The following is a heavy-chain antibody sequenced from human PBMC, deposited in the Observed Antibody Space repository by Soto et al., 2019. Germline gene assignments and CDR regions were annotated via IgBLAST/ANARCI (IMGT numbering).Heavy chain of an antibody. CDR3: ARAYGYRHADY. Sequence: QVQLVESGGGVVQPGRSLRLSCAASGFTFNSYAMHWVRQAPGKGLEWVAFIWHDGSKKYYGASVKGRFTISRDNSKNTLYLQMNSLGVEDTAVYYCARAYGYRHADYWGQGILVTVSS. V-gene: IGHV3-33*01. J-gene: IGHJ4*02. CDR1: GFTFNSYA. CDR2: IWHDGSKK. D-gene: IGHD5-18*01.